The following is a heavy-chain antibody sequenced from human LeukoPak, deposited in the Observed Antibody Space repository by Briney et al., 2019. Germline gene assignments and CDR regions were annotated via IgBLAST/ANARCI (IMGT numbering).Heavy chain of an antibody. CDR3: ARGVGWELLFRPINYNWFDP. CDR2: IYTSGST. J-gene: IGHJ5*02. D-gene: IGHD1-26*01. CDR1: GGSISSYY. Sequence: PSETLSLTCTVSGGSISSYYWSWIRQPAGKGLEWIGRIYTSGSTNYNPSLKSRVTMSVDTSKNQFSLKLSSVTAADTAVYYCARGVGWELLFRPINYNWFDPWGQGTLVTVSS. V-gene: IGHV4-4*07.